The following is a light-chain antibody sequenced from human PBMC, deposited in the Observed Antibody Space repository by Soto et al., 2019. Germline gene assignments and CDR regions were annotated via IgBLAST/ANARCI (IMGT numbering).Light chain of an antibody. V-gene: IGKV1-5*01. J-gene: IGKJ1*01. CDR1: QSISSW. Sequence: DIQMTQSPSTLSSSVGDRVTLTCRASQSISSWLAWYQQKPGKAPKLLIYDASSLESGVPSRFRGSGSGTEFTLTITSLQPDDFETYYCQQYNSYPWTFGQGTKVDIK. CDR3: QQYNSYPWT. CDR2: DAS.